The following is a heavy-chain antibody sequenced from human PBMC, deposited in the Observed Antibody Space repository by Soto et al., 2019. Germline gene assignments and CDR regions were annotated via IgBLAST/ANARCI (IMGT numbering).Heavy chain of an antibody. CDR1: GNTVPNYA. J-gene: IGHJ6*02. CDR2: INGINGNT. V-gene: IGHV1-3*01. Sequence: ASVKVSCKASGNTVPNYAIHWVRQAPGQRLEWMGWINGINGNTNYSQHFQGRVTITADESTSTAYMELSSLRSEDTAVYYCARHPGGRGYYYGMYVWGQGTTVTVSS. D-gene: IGHD2-15*01. CDR3: ARHPGGRGYYYGMYV.